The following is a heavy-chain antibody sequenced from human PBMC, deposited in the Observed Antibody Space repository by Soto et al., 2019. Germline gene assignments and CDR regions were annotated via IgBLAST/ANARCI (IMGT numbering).Heavy chain of an antibody. J-gene: IGHJ4*02. D-gene: IGHD5-18*01. CDR2: ISPYNGNT. Sequence: QVQLVQSGAEVKKPGASVKVSCKASDKTFLSYGISWVRQGPGQGLEWMGWISPYNGNTNYAQKLQGRVTMTTDTSTSTADMERRSLRSDDTAVYYCATHIDTVMVFRDWGQGTMVTVSS. CDR3: ATHIDTVMVFRD. CDR1: DKTFLSYG. V-gene: IGHV1-18*01.